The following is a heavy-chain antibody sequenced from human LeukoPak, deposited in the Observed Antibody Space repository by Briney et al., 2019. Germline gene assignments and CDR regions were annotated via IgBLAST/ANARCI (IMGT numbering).Heavy chain of an antibody. CDR2: ISSSSSYI. CDR3: ARDGFGVADYYYYYMDV. J-gene: IGHJ6*03. Sequence: SGGSLRLSCAASGFTFSSYSMNWFRQAPGKGLVWVSSISSSSSYIYYADSVKGRFTISRDNAKNSLYLQMNSLRAEDTAVYYCARDGFGVADYYYYYMDVWGKGTTVTVSS. CDR1: GFTFSSYS. V-gene: IGHV3-21*01. D-gene: IGHD3-3*01.